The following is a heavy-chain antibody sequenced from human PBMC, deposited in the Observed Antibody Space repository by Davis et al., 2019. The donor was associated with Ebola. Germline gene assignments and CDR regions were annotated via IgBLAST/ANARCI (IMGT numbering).Heavy chain of an antibody. V-gene: IGHV3-30*18. CDR1: GFTFRNNG. Sequence: GGSLRLSCGVSGFTFRNNGMHWVRQAPGKGLEWVAVISYDGTRKYYADSVKGRFTISRDNSKNTLYLQMNSLRAEDTAVYYCAKGTNRIAVAGMGQNNWGQGTLVTVSS. J-gene: IGHJ4*02. CDR3: AKGTNRIAVAGMGQNN. CDR2: ISYDGTRK. D-gene: IGHD6-19*01.